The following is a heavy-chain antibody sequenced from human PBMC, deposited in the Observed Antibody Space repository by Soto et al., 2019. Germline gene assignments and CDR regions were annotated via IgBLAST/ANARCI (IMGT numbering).Heavy chain of an antibody. J-gene: IGHJ4*02. Sequence: PGGSLRLSCAASGFTFSDYYMSWIRQAPGKGLEWVSYISSSSSYTNYADSVKGRFTISRDNAKNSLYLQMNSLRAEDTAVYYCARGYYDILTGYYGPFDYWGQGTLVTVSS. CDR3: ARGYYDILTGYYGPFDY. D-gene: IGHD3-9*01. V-gene: IGHV3-11*03. CDR1: GFTFSDYY. CDR2: ISSSSSYT.